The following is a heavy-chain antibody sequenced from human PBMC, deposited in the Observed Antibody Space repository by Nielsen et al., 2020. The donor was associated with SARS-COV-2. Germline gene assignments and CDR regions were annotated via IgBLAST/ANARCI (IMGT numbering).Heavy chain of an antibody. CDR3: ARGTYYYDSSPSDY. J-gene: IGHJ4*02. CDR1: GYIFTSYY. Sequence: ASVKVSCKAFGYIFTSYYMHWVRQAPGQGLEWVGIINPTGGSTSYAQKFQGRVTMTRDTSTSTVYMELSSLRSDDTAVYYCARGTYYYDSSPSDYWGQGTLVTVSS. CDR2: INPTGGST. D-gene: IGHD3-22*01. V-gene: IGHV1-46*01.